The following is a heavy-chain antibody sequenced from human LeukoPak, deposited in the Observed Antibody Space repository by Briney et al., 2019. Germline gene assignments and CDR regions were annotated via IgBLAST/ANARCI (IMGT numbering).Heavy chain of an antibody. CDR2: IRGSGGST. CDR3: AKWYGSGSYSPRGMDV. V-gene: IGHV3-23*01. J-gene: IGHJ6*04. CDR1: GFTFCSYA. Sequence: GGSLRLSCAASGFTFCSYAMSWVRQARGKGLEGVSAIRGSGGSTYYADSVKGRFTISRDNSKNTLYLQMNSLRAEDTAVYYCAKWYGSGSYSPRGMDVWGKGTTVTVSS. D-gene: IGHD3-10*01.